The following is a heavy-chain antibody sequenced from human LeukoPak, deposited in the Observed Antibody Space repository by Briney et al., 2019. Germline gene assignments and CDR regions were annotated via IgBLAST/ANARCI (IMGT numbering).Heavy chain of an antibody. CDR1: GFTFISYG. D-gene: IGHD3-3*01. CDR2: ISYDGGNK. CDR3: AKVGTYYDFWSGYSYFDY. J-gene: IGHJ4*02. Sequence: PGGSLRLSCAASGFTFISYGMHWVRQAPRKGLGWVAVISYDGGNKYNADSVKGRFTISRDNSKNTLYLQMNSLRAEDTAVYYCAKVGTYYDFWSGYSYFDYWGQGTLVTVSS. V-gene: IGHV3-30*18.